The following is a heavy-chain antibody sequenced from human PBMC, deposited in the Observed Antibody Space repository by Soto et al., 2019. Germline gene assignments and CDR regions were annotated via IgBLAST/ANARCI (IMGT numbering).Heavy chain of an antibody. J-gene: IGHJ4*02. D-gene: IGHD4-17*01. CDR2: ISGSGGST. CDR1: GLTFSSYA. CDR3: AREDYGDYILFIDY. Sequence: PGGSLRLSCAASGLTFSSYAMSWVRQAPGKGLEWVSAISGSGGSTYYADSVKGRFTISRDNAKNSLYLQMNSLRAEDTAVYYCAREDYGDYILFIDYWGQGTLVTVSS. V-gene: IGHV3-23*01.